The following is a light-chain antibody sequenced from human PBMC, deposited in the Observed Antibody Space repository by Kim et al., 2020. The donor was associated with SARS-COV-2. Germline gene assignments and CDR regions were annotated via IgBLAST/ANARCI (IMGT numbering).Light chain of an antibody. Sequence: DIQMTQSPASLSASVGDRVTITCRASQDISNFLAWYQQKPGKAPKLLIYTASTLQSGVPSRFSGRGSGTYFTLTINSLQPDDIATYYCQKYNVAPFTFGPGTKVDIK. CDR3: QKYNVAPFT. J-gene: IGKJ3*01. CDR1: QDISNF. V-gene: IGKV1-27*01. CDR2: TAS.